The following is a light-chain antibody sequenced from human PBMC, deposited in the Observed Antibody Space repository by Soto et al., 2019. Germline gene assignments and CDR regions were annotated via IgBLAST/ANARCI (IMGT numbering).Light chain of an antibody. CDR2: GAS. CDR1: QSVDSSF. V-gene: IGKV3-20*01. J-gene: IGKJ1*01. CDR3: QQYVSSVT. Sequence: EIVLTQSPGSLSLSPGERATLSCRASQSVDSSFFAWYQQKPGQAPRLLIYGASNRATGIPDRFSGRGSGTDFNLTITGLEPEDFAVYYGQQYVSSVTFGQGTKVEIK.